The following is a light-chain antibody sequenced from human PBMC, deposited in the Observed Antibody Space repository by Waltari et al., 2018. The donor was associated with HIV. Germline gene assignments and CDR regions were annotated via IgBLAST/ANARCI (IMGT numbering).Light chain of an antibody. J-gene: IGLJ2*01. V-gene: IGLV1-40*01. Sequence: QSVLTQPPSVSGAPGQRVTISCTGSSSNIGAGYDVHWYQHLPGTAPKLLIYGNSIRPSGVPDRCAGSKSGTSASLAITGLQAEDEADYYCQSYDSSLSGGDVVFGGGTKLTVL. CDR2: GNS. CDR1: SSNIGAGYD. CDR3: QSYDSSLSGGDVV.